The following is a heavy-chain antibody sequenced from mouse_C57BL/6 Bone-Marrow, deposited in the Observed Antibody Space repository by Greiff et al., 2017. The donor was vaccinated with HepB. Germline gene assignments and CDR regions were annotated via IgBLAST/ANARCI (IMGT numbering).Heavy chain of an antibody. CDR3: ARDWYFDV. CDR1: GYTFTSYG. V-gene: IGHV1-81*01. Sequence: VQLQQSGAELARPGASVKLSCKASGYTFTSYGISWVKQRTGQGLEWIGEIYPSSGNTYYNEKFKGKATLTADKSSSTAYMELRSLTSEDSAVYFCARDWYFDVWGTGTTVTVSS. CDR2: IYPSSGNT. J-gene: IGHJ1*03.